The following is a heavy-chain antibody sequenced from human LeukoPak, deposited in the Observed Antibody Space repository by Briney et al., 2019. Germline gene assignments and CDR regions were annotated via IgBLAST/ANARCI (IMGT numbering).Heavy chain of an antibody. D-gene: IGHD3-10*01. Sequence: SGGSLRLSCAASGFTFSSYGMHWVRQAPGKGLEWVAVISYDGSNKYYADSVKGRFTISRDNSKNTLYLQMNSLRAEDTAVYYCVKGIWFGELLHDYWGQGTLVTVSS. V-gene: IGHV3-30*18. J-gene: IGHJ4*02. CDR3: VKGIWFGELLHDY. CDR1: GFTFSSYG. CDR2: ISYDGSNK.